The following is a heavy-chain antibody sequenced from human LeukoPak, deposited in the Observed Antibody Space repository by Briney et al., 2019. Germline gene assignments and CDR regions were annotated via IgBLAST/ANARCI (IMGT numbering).Heavy chain of an antibody. CDR1: GFTFSNAW. D-gene: IGHD3-22*01. V-gene: IGHV3-15*07. CDR2: IKSKTDGGTT. Sequence: GGSLRLSCAASGFTFSNAWMNWVRQAPGKGLEWVGRIKSKTDGGTTDYAAPVKGGFTISRDDSKNTLYLQMNSLKTEDTAVYYCTTDAYYYDSSGYYYGDYWGQGTLVTVSS. CDR3: TTDAYYYDSSGYYYGDY. J-gene: IGHJ4*02.